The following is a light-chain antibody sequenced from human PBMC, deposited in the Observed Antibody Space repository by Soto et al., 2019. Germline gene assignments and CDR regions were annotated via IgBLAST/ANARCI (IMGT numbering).Light chain of an antibody. V-gene: IGLV2-11*01. J-gene: IGLJ6*01. Sequence: QSALTQPHSVSGSPGQSDTISCTGTSSDVGGYNYVSWYQHHPGKAPKLIIYDVSERPSGVPDRFSGSKSGNTGNTASLTISGLQAEDEADYYCCSYAGSYTHVFGSGTKLTVL. CDR1: SSDVGGYNY. CDR3: CSYAGSYTHV. CDR2: DVS.